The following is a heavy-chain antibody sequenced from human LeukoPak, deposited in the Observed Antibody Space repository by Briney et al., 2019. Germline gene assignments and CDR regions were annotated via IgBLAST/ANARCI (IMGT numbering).Heavy chain of an antibody. CDR3: ARFYDSSGYYYSGVVGFDY. CDR1: GFTFSGYS. V-gene: IGHV3-21*01. CDR2: ISSSSSYI. D-gene: IGHD3-22*01. J-gene: IGHJ4*02. Sequence: GGSLRLSCAASGFTFSGYSMNWVRQAPGKGLEWVSSISSSSSYIYYADSVKGRFTISRDNAKNSLYLQMNSLRAEDTAVYYCARFYDSSGYYYSGVVGFDYWGQGTLVTVSS.